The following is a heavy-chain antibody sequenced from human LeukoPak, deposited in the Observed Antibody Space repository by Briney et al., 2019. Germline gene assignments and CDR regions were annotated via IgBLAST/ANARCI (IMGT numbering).Heavy chain of an antibody. CDR1: GFTFSRYS. Sequence: GGSLRLSCAASGFTFSRYSMNWARQAPGKGLEWVSFISSSSNYIYHADSLKGRFTISRDNAKNSLYLQLNSLRAEDTAVYYCAREAPEQVRIAYFDYWGQGTLVTVSS. CDR2: ISSSSNYI. CDR3: AREAPEQVRIAYFDY. J-gene: IGHJ4*02. D-gene: IGHD3-10*01. V-gene: IGHV3-21*01.